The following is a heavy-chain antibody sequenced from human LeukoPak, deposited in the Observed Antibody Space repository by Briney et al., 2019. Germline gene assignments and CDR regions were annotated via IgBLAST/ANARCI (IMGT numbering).Heavy chain of an antibody. CDR2: ISGSGETI. V-gene: IGHV3-23*01. Sequence: GGSLRLSCVATGLSFNTYAMTWVRQAPGKGLECVSGISGSGETIYYVDSVKGRFTISRDNSKNTLYLQMNSLRAEDTAVYYCARTRDRGKYFDYWGQGTLVTVSS. D-gene: IGHD3-10*01. J-gene: IGHJ4*02. CDR3: ARTRDRGKYFDY. CDR1: GLSFNTYA.